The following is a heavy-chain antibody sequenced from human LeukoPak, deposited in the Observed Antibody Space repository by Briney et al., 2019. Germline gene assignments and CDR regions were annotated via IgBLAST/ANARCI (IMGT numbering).Heavy chain of an antibody. Sequence: GSLSLSCAAYGFNFSTYSMNWVRQAPGKGQKWVSSISSSSSYIYYADSVKGRFNISRDNAKNSLYLQMNSLSDEDTALYYCSRVDRCSGGSCYPWDYYYYMDVCGKGTTVTVS. CDR3: SRVDRCSGGSCYPWDYYYYMDV. D-gene: IGHD2-15*01. J-gene: IGHJ6*03. V-gene: IGHV3-21*01. CDR1: GFNFSTYS. CDR2: ISSSSSYI.